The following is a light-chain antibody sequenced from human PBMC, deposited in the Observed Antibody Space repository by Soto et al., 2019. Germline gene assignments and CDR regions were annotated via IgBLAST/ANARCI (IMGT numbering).Light chain of an antibody. V-gene: IGKV1-39*01. CDR2: AAS. CDR1: QSISSY. CDR3: QQTSSTPRT. Sequence: DIQMTQSPSSLSASVGDRVTITCRASQSISSYLNWYQQKPGKAPKLLIYAASSLQSGVPSRFSGSGSGTDFTFTISCLQPEDFATYFCQQTSSTPRTFGQGTKLEVK. J-gene: IGKJ2*01.